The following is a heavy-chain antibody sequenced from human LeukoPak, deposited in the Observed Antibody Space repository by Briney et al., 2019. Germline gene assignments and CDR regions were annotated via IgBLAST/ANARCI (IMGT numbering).Heavy chain of an antibody. D-gene: IGHD1-1*01. CDR2: TYYRSKWYN. V-gene: IGHV6-1*01. CDR1: GDSVSSNSAA. Sequence: SQTLSLTCAISGDSVSSNSAAWNWIRQSPSKGLEWLGRTYYRSKWYNDYAVSVKSRIVINPDTSKNQFSLQLSSVTPEDTAVYYCTRDGIRVLDYWGQGILVTVSS. J-gene: IGHJ4*02. CDR3: TRDGIRVLDY.